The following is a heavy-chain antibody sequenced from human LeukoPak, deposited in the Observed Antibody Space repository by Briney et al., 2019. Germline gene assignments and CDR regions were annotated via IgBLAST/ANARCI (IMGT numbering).Heavy chain of an antibody. V-gene: IGHV3-53*01. CDR1: GFTFGDYA. Sequence: GGSLRLSCTASGFTFGDYAMSWVRQAPGKGLESVSVIYSGGSTYYADSVRGRFAISRDNSKNTLYLQMNSLRVEDTAVYYCARVGGHWGQGTLVTVSS. J-gene: IGHJ4*02. D-gene: IGHD3-10*01. CDR2: IYSGGST. CDR3: ARVGGH.